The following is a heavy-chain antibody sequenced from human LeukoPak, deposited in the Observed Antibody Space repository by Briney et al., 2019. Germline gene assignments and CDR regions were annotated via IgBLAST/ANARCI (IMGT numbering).Heavy chain of an antibody. V-gene: IGHV3-30*02. Sequence: GGSLRLSCAASGFTFSSYGMHWVRQAPGKGLEWAAVIAHDGVAKRYADSVKGRFTISRDNSKTTLYLQMDNLRSEDTAVYYCAKEFGDYQGFDYWGQGTLVTVSS. J-gene: IGHJ4*02. CDR3: AKEFGDYQGFDY. CDR1: GFTFSSYG. CDR2: IAHDGVAK. D-gene: IGHD4-17*01.